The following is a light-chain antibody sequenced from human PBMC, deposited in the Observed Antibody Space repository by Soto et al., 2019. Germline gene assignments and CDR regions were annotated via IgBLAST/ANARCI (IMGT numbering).Light chain of an antibody. CDR2: GAS. Sequence: EIVLTQSPGTLPLSPGERATLSCRASQSLSSSQLAWYQQKPGQAPRLVVYGASSRATGIPDRFSGSGSGTDITLTISILEHDDFAVYCCQQRSNWPFTFGPGTKVDIK. J-gene: IGKJ3*01. CDR3: QQRSNWPFT. V-gene: IGKV3D-20*02. CDR1: QSLSSSQ.